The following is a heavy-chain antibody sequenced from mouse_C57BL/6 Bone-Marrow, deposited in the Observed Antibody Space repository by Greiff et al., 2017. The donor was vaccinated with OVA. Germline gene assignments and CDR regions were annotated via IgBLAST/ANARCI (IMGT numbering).Heavy chain of an antibody. V-gene: IGHV1-62-2*01. CDR3: ARHEGGYDGYLFAY. CDR1: GYTFTEYT. CDR2: FYPGSGSI. J-gene: IGHJ3*01. D-gene: IGHD2-3*01. Sequence: VKVVESGAELVKPGASVKLSCKASGYTFTEYTIHWVKQRSGQGLEWIGWFYPGSGSIKYNEKFKDKATLTADKSSSTVYMELSRLTSEDSAVYFCARHEGGYDGYLFAYWGQGTLVTVSA.